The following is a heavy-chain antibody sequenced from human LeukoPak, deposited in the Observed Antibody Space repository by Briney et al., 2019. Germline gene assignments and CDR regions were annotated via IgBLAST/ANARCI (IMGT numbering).Heavy chain of an antibody. J-gene: IGHJ4*02. CDR3: ARGVPSYDSSGYYYNFDY. Sequence: ASVKVSCKASGYTFTSYDISWVRQAPGQGLEWMGRIIPILGIANYAQKFQGRVTITADKSTSTAYMELSSLRSEDTAVYYCARGVPSYDSSGYYYNFDYWGQGTLVTVSS. CDR2: IIPILGIA. V-gene: IGHV1-69*04. D-gene: IGHD3-22*01. CDR1: GYTFTSYD.